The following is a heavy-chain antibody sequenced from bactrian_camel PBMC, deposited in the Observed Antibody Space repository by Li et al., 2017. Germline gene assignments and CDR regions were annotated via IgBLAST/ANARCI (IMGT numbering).Heavy chain of an antibody. J-gene: IGHJ4*01. D-gene: IGHD7*01. CDR1: GYTSDSYC. Sequence: HVQLVESGGGSVQAEGSLRLSCAASGYTSDSYCMAWFRQGTGEKRDVVGTLDSDGTTSYAESVKGRFTISQDNAKKTLYLQMNSLKPEDTSMYYCAADPQWWHLMANYNYWGQGTQVTVS. CDR3: AADPQWWHLMANYNY. V-gene: IGHV3S55*01. CDR2: LDSDGTT.